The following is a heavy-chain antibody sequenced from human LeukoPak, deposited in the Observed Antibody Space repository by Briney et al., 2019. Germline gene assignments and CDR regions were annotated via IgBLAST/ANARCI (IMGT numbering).Heavy chain of an antibody. CDR1: GGTFSSYA. D-gene: IGHD3-9*01. Sequence: GASVKVSCKASGGTFSSYAVSWVRQAPGQGLEWMGGIIPIFGTANYAQKFQGRVTITTDESTSTAYMELSSLRSEDTAVYYCARGHYDILTGSGYYYYYMDVWGKGTTVTVSS. CDR3: ARGHYDILTGSGYYYYYMDV. V-gene: IGHV1-69*05. CDR2: IIPIFGTA. J-gene: IGHJ6*03.